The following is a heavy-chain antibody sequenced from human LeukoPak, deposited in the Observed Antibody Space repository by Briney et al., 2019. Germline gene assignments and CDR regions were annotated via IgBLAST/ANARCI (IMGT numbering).Heavy chain of an antibody. Sequence: ASVKVSCKASGYTFTDYYIHWVRQAPGQGLEWMGWINPNSGGTNYAQRFQGRVALTRDTSISTTYMELSGLRSDDTAVYYCARDGSFDFWGQGTLVTVSS. V-gene: IGHV1-2*02. CDR3: ARDGSFDF. J-gene: IGHJ4*02. CDR2: INPNSGGT. D-gene: IGHD3-10*01. CDR1: GYTFTDYY.